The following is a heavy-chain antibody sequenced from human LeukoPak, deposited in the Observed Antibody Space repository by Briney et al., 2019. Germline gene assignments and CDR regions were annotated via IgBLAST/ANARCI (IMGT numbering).Heavy chain of an antibody. CDR2: INHSGST. Sequence: SETLSLTCAAYGGSFSGYYWSWIRQPPGKGLEWIGEINHSGSTNYNPSLKSRVTISVDTSKNQFSLKLSSVTAADTAVYYCARRGYDYSNYALDYWGQGTLVTVSS. J-gene: IGHJ4*02. CDR3: ARRGYDYSNYALDY. D-gene: IGHD4-4*01. CDR1: GGSFSGYY. V-gene: IGHV4-34*01.